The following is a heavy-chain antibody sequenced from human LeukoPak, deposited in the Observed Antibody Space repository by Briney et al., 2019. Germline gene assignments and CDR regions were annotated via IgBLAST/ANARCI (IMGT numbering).Heavy chain of an antibody. CDR1: GYSFTGYY. V-gene: IGHV1-2*06. J-gene: IGHJ4*02. CDR3: ARCRNLAFDYTIS. Sequence: ASVKVSCKTSGYSFTGYYIHWVRQAPGRGLEWMGRINPASGGTDYAQQFQGRVIMTRDTSISTAYMELSSLRSDDTALYFCARCRNLAFDYTISWAQGTLVTVSS. CDR2: INPASGGT. D-gene: IGHD4-11*01.